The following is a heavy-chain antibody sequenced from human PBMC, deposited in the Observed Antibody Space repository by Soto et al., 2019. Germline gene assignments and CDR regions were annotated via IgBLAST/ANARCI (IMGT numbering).Heavy chain of an antibody. CDR3: TTLSWDASDWH. D-gene: IGHD6-19*01. V-gene: IGHV3-7*03. CDR2: INHDGSDK. CDR1: GFTFNSYW. Sequence: GGSLRLSCVTSGFTFNSYWMSWVRQTPGQGLECVARINHDGSDKNYVDSVKGRFTISRDNAKNSLFLQMNSLRADDTAVYYCTTLSWDASDWHWGLGALVTV. J-gene: IGHJ4*02.